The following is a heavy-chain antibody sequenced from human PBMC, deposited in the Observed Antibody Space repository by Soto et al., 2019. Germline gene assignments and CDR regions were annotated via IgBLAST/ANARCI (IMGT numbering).Heavy chain of an antibody. CDR2: IYSFGST. CDR3: ARNKSTVSLLDH. Sequence: QVQLQESGPGLVKPSETLSLTCTVSGDSISPYYWSWIRQPPGKGLEWIGFIYSFGSTNYNASLESRVSMSVDTSKNQVSLKLTSVTAADTAVYYCARNKSTVSLLDHWGQGMLVTVSS. D-gene: IGHD4-17*01. V-gene: IGHV4-59*08. CDR1: GDSISPYY. J-gene: IGHJ4*02.